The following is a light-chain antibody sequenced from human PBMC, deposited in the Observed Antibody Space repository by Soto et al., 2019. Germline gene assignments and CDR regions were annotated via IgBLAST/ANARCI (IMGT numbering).Light chain of an antibody. CDR2: DVS. J-gene: IGKJ5*01. CDR3: HQRYNWPRVT. Sequence: EIALTQSPDTLSLSPGERVTLSCLASQSVSNSLAWNQQKPGQPPRLLIYDVSNRATGIPARFSGSGSGTDFTLTITSLEPEDFAVYFCHQRYNWPRVTFGQGTRLEIK. CDR1: QSVSNS. V-gene: IGKV3-11*01.